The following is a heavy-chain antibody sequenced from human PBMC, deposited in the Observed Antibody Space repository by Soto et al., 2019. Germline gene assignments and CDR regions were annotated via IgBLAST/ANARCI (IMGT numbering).Heavy chain of an antibody. CDR1: GYSISNGYY. Sequence: ETLSLTCAVSGYSISNGYYWGWIRQPPGKGLEWIGSIYHTGSTYYNPSLKSRVTISVDTSKNQFSLKLSSVTAADTAVYYCARRHSSNWYGLDYWGQGTLVTVSS. V-gene: IGHV4-38-2*01. J-gene: IGHJ4*02. CDR2: IYHTGST. CDR3: ARRHSSNWYGLDY. D-gene: IGHD6-13*01.